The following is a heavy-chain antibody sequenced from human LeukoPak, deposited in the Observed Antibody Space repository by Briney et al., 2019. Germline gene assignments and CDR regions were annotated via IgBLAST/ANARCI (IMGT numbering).Heavy chain of an antibody. D-gene: IGHD3-3*01. CDR2: INPNSGGT. J-gene: IGHJ4*02. Sequence: GASVKVSCKASGYTFTSYDINWVRQATGQGLEWMGWINPNSGGTNYAQKLQGRVTMTTDTSTSTAYMELRSLRSDDTAVYYCARDASYDFWSGYYGFDYWGQGTLVTVSS. CDR1: GYTFTSYD. CDR3: ARDASYDFWSGYYGFDY. V-gene: IGHV1-18*01.